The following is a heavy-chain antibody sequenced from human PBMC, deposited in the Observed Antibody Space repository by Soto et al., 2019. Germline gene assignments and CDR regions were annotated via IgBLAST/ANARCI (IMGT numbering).Heavy chain of an antibody. Sequence: SETLCLSCTVSGGSISSYYWSWIRQPPGKGLEWIGYIYYSGSTNYNPSLKSRVTISVDTSKNQFSLKLSSVTAADTAVYYCARVDTAIKVGYWGQGTLVTVSS. CDR3: ARVDTAIKVGY. CDR1: GGSISSYY. V-gene: IGHV4-59*01. CDR2: IYYSGST. D-gene: IGHD5-18*01. J-gene: IGHJ4*02.